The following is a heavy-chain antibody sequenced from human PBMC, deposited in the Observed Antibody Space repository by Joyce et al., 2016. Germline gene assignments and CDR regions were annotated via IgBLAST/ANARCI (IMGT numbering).Heavy chain of an antibody. J-gene: IGHJ3*01. CDR2: ISPVFVTP. V-gene: IGHV1-69*14. Sequence: QVHLVQSGAEAKMPGSSVKVSCTASGGSFGAQTFNWVRQTPGQGLEWMGGISPVFVTPHYAKKYQGTGSITADTGTSTVFMEVRSLTSDDTAMYYCASGVAGYCSSSTCPRPLDVWGQGTMVIVS. CDR1: GGSFGAQT. CDR3: ASGVAGYCSSSTCPRPLDV. D-gene: IGHD2-2*01.